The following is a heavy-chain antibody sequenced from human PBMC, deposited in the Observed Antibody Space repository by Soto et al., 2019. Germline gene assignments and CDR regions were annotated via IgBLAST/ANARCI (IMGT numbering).Heavy chain of an antibody. D-gene: IGHD2-15*01. V-gene: IGHV4-31*03. Sequence: SETLSLTCTVSGGSISSGGYYWSWIRQHPGKGLEWIGYIYYSGSTYYNPSLKSRVTISVDTSKNQFSLKLSSVTAADTAVYYCARSRDCSGGSCYDYWGQGTLVTVSS. CDR1: GGSISSGGYY. CDR2: IYYSGST. J-gene: IGHJ4*02. CDR3: ARSRDCSGGSCYDY.